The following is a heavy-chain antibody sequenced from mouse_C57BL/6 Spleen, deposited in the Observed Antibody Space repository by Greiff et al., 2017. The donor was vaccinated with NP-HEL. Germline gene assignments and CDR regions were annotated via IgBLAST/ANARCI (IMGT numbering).Heavy chain of an antibody. CDR1: GYTFTSYW. CDR2: IYPSDSET. CDR3: ARWRNYYGSSYSLDY. J-gene: IGHJ2*01. Sequence: QVQLQQPGAELVRPGSSVKLSCKASGYTFTSYWMDWVKQRPGQGLEWIGNIYPSDSETHYNQQFKDKATLTVDKSSSTAYMQLSSLTSEDSAVYYCARWRNYYGSSYSLDYGGKGTTLTVSS. V-gene: IGHV1-61*01. D-gene: IGHD1-1*01.